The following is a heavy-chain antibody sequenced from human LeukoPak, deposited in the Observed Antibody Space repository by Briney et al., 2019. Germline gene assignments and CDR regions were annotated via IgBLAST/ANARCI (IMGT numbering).Heavy chain of an antibody. D-gene: IGHD6-13*01. CDR2: IYSDGST. CDR1: GFIVSSNY. Sequence: PGGSLRLSCAASGFIVSSNYMTWVRQAPGKGLEWVSVIYSDGSTFYADSVKGRFTISRDNSKNTLYLQMNSLRAEDTAVYYCARGWIAAAALTFDYWGQGALVTVSA. J-gene: IGHJ4*02. V-gene: IGHV3-53*01. CDR3: ARGWIAAAALTFDY.